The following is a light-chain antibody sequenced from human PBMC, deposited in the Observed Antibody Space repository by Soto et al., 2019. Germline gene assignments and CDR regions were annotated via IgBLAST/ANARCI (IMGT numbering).Light chain of an antibody. CDR3: QQYNSYSPLT. CDR2: DTS. J-gene: IGKJ4*01. Sequence: IQMTQSPSTLSASVGDRVTITCRASQSVSDWLAWYQQKPGNPPKLLIYDTSRLESAVPSRFSGSGSGTEFTLTISSLQPDDFATYYCQQYNSYSPLTFGGGTKVDIK. V-gene: IGKV1-5*01. CDR1: QSVSDW.